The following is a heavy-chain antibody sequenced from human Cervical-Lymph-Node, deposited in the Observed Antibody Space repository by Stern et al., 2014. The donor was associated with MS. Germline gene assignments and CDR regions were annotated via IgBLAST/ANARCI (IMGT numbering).Heavy chain of an antibody. CDR2: ISYDGSHK. D-gene: IGHD5-24*01. CDR1: GFLFNTDA. J-gene: IGHJ4*02. CDR3: VKDERVQLQFTMRNEFDS. V-gene: IGHV3-30*18. Sequence: VQLVESGGGVVQPGRSLRVSCVGSGFLFNTDAMHWVRQAPGKGLEWVAVISYDGSHKSYADYVKGRFTISRDNSKDTLYLQMNSLRAEDTAVYYCVKDERVQLQFTMRNEFDSWGQGTLVTVSS.